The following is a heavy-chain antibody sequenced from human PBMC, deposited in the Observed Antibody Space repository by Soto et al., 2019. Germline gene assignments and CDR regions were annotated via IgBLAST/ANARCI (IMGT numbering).Heavy chain of an antibody. CDR1: GFTFSSYG. Sequence: PGGSLRLSCAVSGFTFSSYGMHWVRQAPGKGLEWVAHISYDGSNEHYVDSVKGRFTISRDNSKNTLYLQMNSLRAEDTAVCYCAKNTYSHDGSGYYIFDSGGRGPPVTVSS. D-gene: IGHD3-22*01. CDR3: AKNTYSHDGSGYYIFDS. J-gene: IGHJ4*02. CDR2: ISYDGSNE. V-gene: IGHV3-30*18.